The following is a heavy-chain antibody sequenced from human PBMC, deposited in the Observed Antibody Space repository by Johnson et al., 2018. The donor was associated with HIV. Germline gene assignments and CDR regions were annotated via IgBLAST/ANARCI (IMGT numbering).Heavy chain of an antibody. CDR1: GFTFDDYG. V-gene: IGHV3-20*04. D-gene: IGHD6-13*01. J-gene: IGHJ3*02. CDR2: INWSGGST. Sequence: EVQLVESGGGAVRPGGSLRISCAASGFTFDDYGMSWVRQAPGKGLEWVSGINWSGGSTGYADYMKGRFTISRDNARNSLYLQMNSLRAEDTALYFCARGKGAAVGLDAFDIWGQGIRVTVSS. CDR3: ARGKGAAVGLDAFDI.